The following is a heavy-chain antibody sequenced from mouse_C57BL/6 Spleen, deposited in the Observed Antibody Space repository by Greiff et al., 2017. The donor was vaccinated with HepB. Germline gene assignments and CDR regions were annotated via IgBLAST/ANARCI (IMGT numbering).Heavy chain of an antibody. CDR3: ARWEDWDEGAMDY. Sequence: VQLQQSGPELVKPGASVKISCKASGYTFTDYYINWVKQRPGQGLEWIGWIFPGSGSTYYNEKFKGKATLTVDKSSSTAYMLLSSLTSEDSAVYFCARWEDWDEGAMDYWGQGTSVTVSS. CDR2: IFPGSGST. D-gene: IGHD4-1*01. J-gene: IGHJ4*01. V-gene: IGHV1-75*01. CDR1: GYTFTDYY.